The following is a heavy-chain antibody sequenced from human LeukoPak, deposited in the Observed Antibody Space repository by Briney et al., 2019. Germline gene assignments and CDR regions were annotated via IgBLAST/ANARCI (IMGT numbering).Heavy chain of an antibody. V-gene: IGHV4-4*02. CDR1: GGSISSSNW. CDR2: IYHSGST. Sequence: SETLSLTFAVSGGSISSSNWWSWVRQPPGKGLEWIGEIYHSGSTNYNPSLKSRVTISVDKSKNQFSLKLSSVTAADTAVYYCARVHYDYVWGSYQLDYWGQGTLVTVSS. CDR3: ARVHYDYVWGSYQLDY. J-gene: IGHJ4*02. D-gene: IGHD3-16*01.